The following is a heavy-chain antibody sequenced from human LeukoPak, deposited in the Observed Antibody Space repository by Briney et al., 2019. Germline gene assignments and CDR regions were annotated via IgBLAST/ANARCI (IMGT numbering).Heavy chain of an antibody. CDR2: INHSGST. Sequence: SETLSLTCAVYGGSFSGYYWSWLRQPPGKGLEWIGEINHSGSTNYNPSLKSRVTISVDTSKNQFSLKLSSVTAADTAVYYCASRYPYYYYYMDVWGKGTTVTASS. CDR1: GGSFSGYY. D-gene: IGHD1-1*01. V-gene: IGHV4-34*01. CDR3: ASRYPYYYYYMDV. J-gene: IGHJ6*03.